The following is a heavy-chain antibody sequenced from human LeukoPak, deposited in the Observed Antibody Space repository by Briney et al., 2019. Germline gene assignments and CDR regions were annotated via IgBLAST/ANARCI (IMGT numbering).Heavy chain of an antibody. CDR1: GFTFSSYA. D-gene: IGHD1-1*01. Sequence: GGSLRLSCAASGFTFSSYAMHWVRQAPGKGLEYVSAISSNGGSTYYANSVKGRFTISRDNSKNTMYLQMGSLRAEDMAVYYGARQTGRLYYTDYWGQGTLVTVSS. J-gene: IGHJ4*02. CDR2: ISSNGGST. V-gene: IGHV3-64*01. CDR3: ARQTGRLYYTDY.